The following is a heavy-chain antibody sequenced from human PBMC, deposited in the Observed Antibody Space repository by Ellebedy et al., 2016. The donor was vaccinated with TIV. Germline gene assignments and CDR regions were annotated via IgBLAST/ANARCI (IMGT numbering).Heavy chain of an antibody. D-gene: IGHD6-19*01. J-gene: IGHJ4*02. V-gene: IGHV3-30*02. CDR1: GFSLSTHG. CDR3: TRETNSPPGAVAGTGFDC. CDR2: KRFDGRME. Sequence: GESLKISCVASGFSLSTHGMHWVRQAPGKGLEWVAFKRFDGRMEYNGDSVKGRFIISRDVSKNTLYLQMNRLRAEDTAMYYCTRETNSPPGAVAGTGFDCWGQGTLVIVSS.